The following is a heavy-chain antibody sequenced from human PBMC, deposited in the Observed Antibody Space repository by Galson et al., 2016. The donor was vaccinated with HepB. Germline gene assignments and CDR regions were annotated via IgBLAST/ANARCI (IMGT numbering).Heavy chain of an antibody. CDR1: GFTVSSNY. CDR2: ISGSGDRR. V-gene: IGHV3-23*01. D-gene: IGHD2-2*01. J-gene: IGHJ4*02. CDR3: AKELDIVVVPSAIDY. Sequence: SLRLSCAASGFTVSSNYMSWVRQAPGKGLEWVSVISGSGDRRYYADSVKGRFIISRDNSKNTVYLQMNSLRVEDTAVYYCAKELDIVVVPSAIDYWGQGTLVTVSS.